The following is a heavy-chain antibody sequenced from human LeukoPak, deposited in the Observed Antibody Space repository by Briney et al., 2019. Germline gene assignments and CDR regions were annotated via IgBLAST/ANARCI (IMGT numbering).Heavy chain of an antibody. Sequence: ASVKVSCKASGYTFTGYYMHWVRQAPGQGLEWMGWINPNIGVTNYAREFQGRVTMTRDTSISTAYMELSRLRSDDTAVYYCARDRTKYCRSTSCPLVYWGQGTLVTVSS. CDR2: INPNIGVT. V-gene: IGHV1-2*02. J-gene: IGHJ4*02. D-gene: IGHD2-2*01. CDR1: GYTFTGYY. CDR3: ARDRTKYCRSTSCPLVY.